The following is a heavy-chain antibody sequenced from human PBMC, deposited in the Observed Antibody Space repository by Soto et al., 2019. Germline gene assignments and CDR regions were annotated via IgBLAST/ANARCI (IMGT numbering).Heavy chain of an antibody. Sequence: GGSLRLSCAASGFTFSSYAMSWVRQAPGKGLEWVSAISGSGGSTYYADSVKGRFTISRDNSKNTLYLQMNSLRAEDTAVYYCAIVKESSGGYRVYYHYSGRGTPVTVSS. D-gene: IGHD6-25*01. V-gene: IGHV3-23*01. CDR1: GFTFSSYA. CDR3: AIVKESSGGYRVYYHY. J-gene: IGHJ1*01. CDR2: ISGSGGST.